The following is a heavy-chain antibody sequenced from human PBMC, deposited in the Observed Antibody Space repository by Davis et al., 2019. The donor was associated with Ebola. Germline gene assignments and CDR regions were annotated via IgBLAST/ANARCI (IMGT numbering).Heavy chain of an antibody. CDR3: AKDYNDRSGFSGNYYYAMDV. CDR2: ISYDGSNK. J-gene: IGHJ6*01. V-gene: IGHV3-30*04. CDR1: GFTFSFYP. D-gene: IGHD3-22*01. Sequence: GESLKISCAASGFTFSFYPMHWVRQAPGKGLEWVAVISYDGSNKHYRDSVKGRFSISRDSSKNTLYLQMNSLRTEDTAVYFCAKDYNDRSGFSGNYYYAMDVWGQGTTVTVSS.